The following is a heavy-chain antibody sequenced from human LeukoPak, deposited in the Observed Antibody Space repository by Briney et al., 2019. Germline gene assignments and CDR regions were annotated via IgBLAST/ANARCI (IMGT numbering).Heavy chain of an antibody. V-gene: IGHV4-34*01. CDR3: AVGSLAYYYYYYYMGV. CDR2: INHSGST. J-gene: IGHJ6*03. CDR1: GGSFSGYY. D-gene: IGHD3-10*01. Sequence: SETLSLTCAVYGGSFSGYYWSWIRQPPGKGLEWIGEINHSGSTNYNPSLKSRVTISVDTSKNQFSLKLSSVTAADTAVYYCAVGSLAYYYYYYYMGVWGKGTTVTVSS.